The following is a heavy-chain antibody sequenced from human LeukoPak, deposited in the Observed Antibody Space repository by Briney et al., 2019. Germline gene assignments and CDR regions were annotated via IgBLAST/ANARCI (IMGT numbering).Heavy chain of an antibody. CDR2: INHSGST. Sequence: SETLSLTCAVYGGSFSGYYWSWIRQPPGKGLEWIGEINHSGSTNYNPSLKSRVTMSVDTSKNQFSLKLSSVTAADTAVYYCARDMATVTTGFDYWGQGTLVTVSS. D-gene: IGHD4-11*01. CDR1: GGSFSGYY. V-gene: IGHV4-34*01. CDR3: ARDMATVTTGFDY. J-gene: IGHJ4*02.